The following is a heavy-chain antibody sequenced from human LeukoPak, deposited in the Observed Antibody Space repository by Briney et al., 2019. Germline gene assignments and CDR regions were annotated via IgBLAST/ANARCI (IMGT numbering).Heavy chain of an antibody. Sequence: PSETLSLTCAVYGGSFSGYYWSWIRQPPGKGLEWIGEINHSGSTNYNPSLKSRVTISVDTSKNQFSLKLSSVTAADTAVYYCARGVRYFDWLLYGYFDYWGQGTLVTVSS. CDR3: ARGVRYFDWLLYGYFDY. CDR2: INHSGST. V-gene: IGHV4-34*01. J-gene: IGHJ4*02. CDR1: GGSFSGYY. D-gene: IGHD3-9*01.